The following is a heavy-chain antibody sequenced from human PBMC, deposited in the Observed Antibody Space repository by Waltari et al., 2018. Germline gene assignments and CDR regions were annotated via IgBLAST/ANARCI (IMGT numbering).Heavy chain of an antibody. CDR2: IYHSGST. CDR1: GYSISSGYY. V-gene: IGHV4-38-2*01. J-gene: IGHJ4*02. D-gene: IGHD6-19*01. Sequence: QVQLQESGPGLVKPSETLSLTCAVSGYSISSGYYLGWIRQPPGKGLEWIGSIYHSGSTYYNPSLKSRVTISVDTSKNQFSLKLSSVTAADTAVYYCAGSIAVAGGGDYWGQGTLVTVSS. CDR3: AGSIAVAGGGDY.